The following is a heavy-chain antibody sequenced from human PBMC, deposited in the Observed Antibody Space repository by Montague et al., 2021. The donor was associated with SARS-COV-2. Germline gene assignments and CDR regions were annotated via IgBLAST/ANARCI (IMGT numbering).Heavy chain of an antibody. V-gene: IGHV3-48*03. J-gene: IGHJ4*02. CDR1: GFTFSSYE. D-gene: IGHD6-13*01. Sequence: SLRLSCAASGFTFSSYEMNWVRQAPGKGLEWVSYISRSGSIIYYADSVKGRLTISRDNAKNSLYLQMNSLRAEDTAVYYCAREYIEAAGHGNDYWGQGTLVTVSS. CDR2: ISRSGSII. CDR3: AREYIEAAGHGNDY.